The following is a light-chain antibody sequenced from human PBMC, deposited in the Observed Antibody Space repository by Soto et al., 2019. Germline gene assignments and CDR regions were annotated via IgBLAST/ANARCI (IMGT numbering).Light chain of an antibody. Sequence: QSALTQPASVSGSPGQSITVSCTGTSSDVGGHNYVSWFQQHPGQAPKLLIYEVTTRPSGVSTRFSGSKSGNTASLTISGLQAEDEADYHCSSYSSTATREVFGTGTKVTVL. V-gene: IGLV2-14*01. CDR3: SSYSSTATREV. J-gene: IGLJ1*01. CDR1: SSDVGGHNY. CDR2: EVT.